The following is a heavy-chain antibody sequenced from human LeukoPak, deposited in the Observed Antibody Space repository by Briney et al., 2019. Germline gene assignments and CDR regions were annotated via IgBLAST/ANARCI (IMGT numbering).Heavy chain of an antibody. CDR2: ISWNSGSI. CDR1: GFTFDDYA. J-gene: IGHJ4*02. Sequence: GGSPRLSCAASGFTFDDYAMHWVRQAPGKGLEWVSGISWNSGSIGYADSVKGRFTTSRDNAKNSLYLQMNSLRAEDTALYYCAKDGELQGYYFDYWGQGTLVTVSS. CDR3: AKDGELQGYYFDY. V-gene: IGHV3-9*01. D-gene: IGHD1-7*01.